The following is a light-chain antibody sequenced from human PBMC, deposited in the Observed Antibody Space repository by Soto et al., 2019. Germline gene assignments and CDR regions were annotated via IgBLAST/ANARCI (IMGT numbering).Light chain of an antibody. J-gene: IGKJ1*01. CDR1: QSVSSN. V-gene: IGKV3-15*01. CDR2: GTS. CDR3: QQYETFSGT. Sequence: ERVMTQSPATLSVSPGERATLSCRASQSVSSNLAWYQQKPGQAPRLLMYGTSTRATGIPPRFSGSGSGTKFTLTIASLQPDDFATYYCQQYETFSGTFGPGTKVDIK.